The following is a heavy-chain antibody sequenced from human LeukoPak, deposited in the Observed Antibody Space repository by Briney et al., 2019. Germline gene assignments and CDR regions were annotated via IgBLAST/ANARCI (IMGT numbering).Heavy chain of an antibody. CDR2: IYYSGST. CDR3: ARDVPSYVSGSSLRSFDP. J-gene: IGHJ5*02. CDR1: GGSLSSGDYY. Sequence: PSETLSLTCTVSGGSLSSGDYYWNWIRQPPGKGLEWIGYIYYSGSTYYNPSLKSRVTISVDTSKNKFSLKLRSVTAEDTAVYYCARDVPSYVSGSSLRSFDPWGQGTLVTVSS. V-gene: IGHV4-30-4*01. D-gene: IGHD3-10*01.